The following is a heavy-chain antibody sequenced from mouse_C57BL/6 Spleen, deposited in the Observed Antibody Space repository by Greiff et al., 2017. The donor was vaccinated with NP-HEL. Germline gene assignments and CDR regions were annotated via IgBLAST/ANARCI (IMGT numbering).Heavy chain of an antibody. V-gene: IGHV1-69*01. CDR2: IDPSDSYT. D-gene: IGHD1-1*01. J-gene: IGHJ1*03. CDR3: ARRDYYACFDV. Sequence: QVQLQQPGAELVMPGASVKLSCKASGYTFTSYWMHWVKQRPGQGLEWIGEIDPSDSYTNYNQKFKGKSTLTVDKSSSTAYMQLSSLTSEDSAVYYCARRDYYACFDVWGTGTTVTVSS. CDR1: GYTFTSYW.